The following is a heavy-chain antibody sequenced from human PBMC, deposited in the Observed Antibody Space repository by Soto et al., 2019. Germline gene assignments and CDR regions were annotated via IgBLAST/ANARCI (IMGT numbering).Heavy chain of an antibody. Sequence: PGGSLRLSCAASGFIFSSYGMHWVRQAPGKGLEWVGVIWYDGSNKYYGDSVKGRFTISRDNPKNTLYLQMNSLRVEDTAVYYCASTVSWGQGTLVTVSS. V-gene: IGHV3-33*03. J-gene: IGHJ4*02. CDR1: GFIFSSYG. D-gene: IGHD4-17*01. CDR3: ASTVS. CDR2: IWYDGSNK.